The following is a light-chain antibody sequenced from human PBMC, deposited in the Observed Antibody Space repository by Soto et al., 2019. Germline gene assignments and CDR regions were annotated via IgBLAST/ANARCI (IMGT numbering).Light chain of an antibody. J-gene: IGLJ1*01. CDR1: SSDVGYYNH. CDR2: DVT. Sequence: QSALTQPASVSGSPGQSITISCTGTSSDVGYYNHVSWYQQHPGKAPKLMIYDVTNRPSGVSNRFFGSKSGNTASLTISGLQAEDEADYYCSSYASSSTYVFGTGTKVTGL. CDR3: SSYASSSTYV. V-gene: IGLV2-14*03.